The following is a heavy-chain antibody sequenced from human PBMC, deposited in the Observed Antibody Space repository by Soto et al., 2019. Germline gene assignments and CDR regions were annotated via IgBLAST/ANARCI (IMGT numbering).Heavy chain of an antibody. CDR1: GFAFSNSS. J-gene: IGHJ4*02. Sequence: PGGSLRLSCAASGFAFSNSSINWVRQAPGEGLEWLSYISSSGSTIFYADSVKGRFTISRDNAKNSLYLQMNSLRVEDTAVYYCAILSKWGQGTLVTVSS. CDR3: AILSK. V-gene: IGHV3-48*01. CDR2: ISSSGSTI.